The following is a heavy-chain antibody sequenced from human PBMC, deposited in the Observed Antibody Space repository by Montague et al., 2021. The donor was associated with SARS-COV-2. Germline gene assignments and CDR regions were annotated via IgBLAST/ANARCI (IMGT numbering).Heavy chain of an antibody. CDR1: GGTVRGYY. CDR2: IFYNGYT. J-gene: IGHJ5*02. V-gene: IGHV4-59*08. CDR3: ARHSVSEDGTFFRSYFDP. D-gene: IGHD1-1*01. Sequence: SETLSLTCTVSGGTVRGYYWNWIRQTPGEGLEWIGYIFYNGYTKYNPSLESRVTLSVDTPGNQFFLSLRSVTASDTATYFCARHSVSEDGTFFRSYFDPWGQGAQVIVSS.